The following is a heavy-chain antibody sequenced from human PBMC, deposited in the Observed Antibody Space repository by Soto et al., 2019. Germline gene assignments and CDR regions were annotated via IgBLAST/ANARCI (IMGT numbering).Heavy chain of an antibody. CDR1: GFTFSSYS. CDR2: ISSSSSYI. CDR3: ARGPLTDAFDI. V-gene: IGHV3-21*01. J-gene: IGHJ3*02. Sequence: EVQLVESGGGLVKPGGSLRLSCAASGFTFSSYSMNWVRQAPGKGLEWVSSISSSSSYIYYADSVKGRFTISRDNAKNSLDLQMNSPRAEDTAVYYCARGPLTDAFDIWGQGTMVTVSS. D-gene: IGHD7-27*01.